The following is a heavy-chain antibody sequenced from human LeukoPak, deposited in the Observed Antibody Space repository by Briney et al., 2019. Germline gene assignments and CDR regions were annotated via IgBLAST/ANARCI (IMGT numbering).Heavy chain of an antibody. CDR1: GGSISSSTYY. CDR2: IYYSGSF. Sequence: PSEPLSLTCTVSGGSISSSTYYWGWIRQPPGKGLEWIGSIYYSGSFYYNPSPKSRVTMSVDTSKNQFSLKLSSVTAADTAVYYCATLYTSTWPLLIDYWGQGTLVTVPS. J-gene: IGHJ4*02. D-gene: IGHD6-13*01. CDR3: ATLYTSTWPLLIDY. V-gene: IGHV4-39*01.